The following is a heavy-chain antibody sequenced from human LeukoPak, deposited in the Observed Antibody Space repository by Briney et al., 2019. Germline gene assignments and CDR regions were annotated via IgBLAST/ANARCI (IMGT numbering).Heavy chain of an antibody. Sequence: GGSLRLSCAAPGFTFNSYSMNWVRQAPGKGLEWVSSISSSSSYIYYADSVKGRFTISRDNAKNSLYLQMNSLRAEDTAVYYCAKDGQYYDILTGYHLNWFDPWGQGTLVTVSS. J-gene: IGHJ5*02. V-gene: IGHV3-21*04. CDR2: ISSSSSYI. D-gene: IGHD3-9*01. CDR1: GFTFNSYS. CDR3: AKDGQYYDILTGYHLNWFDP.